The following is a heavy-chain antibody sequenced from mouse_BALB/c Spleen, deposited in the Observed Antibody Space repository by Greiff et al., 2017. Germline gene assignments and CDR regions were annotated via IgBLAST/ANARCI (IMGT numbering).Heavy chain of an antibody. V-gene: IGHV14-3*02. CDR2: IDPANGNT. CDR3: SRSETMITPGFAY. J-gene: IGHJ3*01. Sequence: EVQLQQSGAELVTPGASVKLSCTASGFNISDSYMHWVKQRPEQGLEWIGRIDPANGNTKYDPKFQGKATITADTSSNTAYLQLSSLTSEDTAVYYCSRSETMITPGFAYWGQGTLVTVSA. D-gene: IGHD2-4*01. CDR1: GFNISDSY.